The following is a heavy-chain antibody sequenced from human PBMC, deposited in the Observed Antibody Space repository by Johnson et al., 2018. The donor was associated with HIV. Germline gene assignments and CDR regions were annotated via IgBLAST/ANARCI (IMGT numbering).Heavy chain of an antibody. J-gene: IGHJ3*02. CDR2: INWNGGST. CDR3: AKDSMGFNWNQFEAFDM. CDR1: GFTFGDYA. Sequence: VQLVESGGGLVQPGRSLRLSCTASGFTFGDYAMSWVRQAPGKGLEWVSGINWNGGSTGYADSVKGRFTISRDNSKNTLYLQMNSLRGEDMAVYYCAKDSMGFNWNQFEAFDMWGQGTMVTVSS. V-gene: IGHV3-20*04. D-gene: IGHD1-20*01.